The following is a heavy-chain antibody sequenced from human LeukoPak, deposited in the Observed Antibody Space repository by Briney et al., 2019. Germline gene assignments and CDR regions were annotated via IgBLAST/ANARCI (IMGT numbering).Heavy chain of an antibody. D-gene: IGHD3-10*01. CDR2: IYYSGST. CDR3: VRGRSHWAY. J-gene: IGHJ4*02. Sequence: SETLSLTCTVSGGSISSYYWSWIRHPPGKGLEWIGYIYYSGSTNYNPSLKSRVAISVDTSKNHFSLKLSSVTAADTAVYYCVRGRSHWAYWGQGTLVTVSS. V-gene: IGHV4-59*01. CDR1: GGSISSYY.